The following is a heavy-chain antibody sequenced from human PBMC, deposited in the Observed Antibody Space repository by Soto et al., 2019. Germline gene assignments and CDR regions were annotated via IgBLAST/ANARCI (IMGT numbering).Heavy chain of an antibody. V-gene: IGHV1-69*02. J-gene: IGHJ5*02. CDR2: IIPILGIA. CDR3: ARMLTGIAAASNWFDP. Sequence: ASVKVSCKASGGTFSSYTISWVRQAPGQGLEWMGRIIPILGIANYAQKFQGRVTITADKSTSTAYMELSSLRSEDTAVYYCARMLTGIAAASNWFDPWGQGTLVTVSS. D-gene: IGHD6-13*01. CDR1: GGTFSSYT.